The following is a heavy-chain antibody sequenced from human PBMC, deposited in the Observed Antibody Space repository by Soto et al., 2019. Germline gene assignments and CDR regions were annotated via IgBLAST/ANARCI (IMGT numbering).Heavy chain of an antibody. D-gene: IGHD4-17*01. V-gene: IGHV4-59*01. Sequence: SETLSLTCTVSGGSISSYYWSWIRQPPGKGLEWIGYIYYSGSTNYNPSLKSRVTISVDTSKNQFSLKLSSVTAADTAVYYCARGTTNAAFDIWGQGTMVTVSS. CDR2: IYYSGST. CDR3: ARGTTNAAFDI. CDR1: GGSISSYY. J-gene: IGHJ3*02.